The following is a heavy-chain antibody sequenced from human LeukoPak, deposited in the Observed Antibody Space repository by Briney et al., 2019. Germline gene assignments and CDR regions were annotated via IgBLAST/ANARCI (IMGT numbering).Heavy chain of an antibody. CDR3: ANSYCSSTSCYLYYFDY. CDR1: GFTFSSYA. CDR2: ISGRGGRT. J-gene: IGHJ4*02. D-gene: IGHD2-2*01. V-gene: IGHV3-23*02. Sequence: GGSLRLSCAASGFTFSSYAMSWVRQAPGKGLEWVSAISGRGGRTYYGVSVKGRFTISRDNSKNTLYLQMNSLRAEDTAVYYCANSYCSSTSCYLYYFDYWGQGTLVTVSS.